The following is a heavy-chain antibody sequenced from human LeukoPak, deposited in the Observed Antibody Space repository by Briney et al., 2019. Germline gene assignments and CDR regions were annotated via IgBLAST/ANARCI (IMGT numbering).Heavy chain of an antibody. J-gene: IGHJ4*02. V-gene: IGHV4-39*01. CDR1: GGSISSSSYY. CDR2: IYYSGST. Sequence: SETLSLTCTVPGGSISSSSYYWGWIPQPPGKGLEWIGSIYYSGSTYYNPSLKSRVTISVDTSKNQFSLKLSSVTAADTAVYYCARRDGFREFWGQGTLVTVSS. D-gene: IGHD3-10*01. CDR3: ARRDGFREF.